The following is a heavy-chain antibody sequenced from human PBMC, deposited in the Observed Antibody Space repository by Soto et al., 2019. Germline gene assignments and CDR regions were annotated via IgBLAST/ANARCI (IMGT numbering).Heavy chain of an antibody. Sequence: QVQLVESGGGVVQPGRSLRLSCAASGFTFSSYGMHWVRQAPGKGLEWVAVIWYDGSNKYYADSVKGRFTISRDNSKNTLYLQMNSLRAEDTAVYYCARWYYDILAGYSFDYWGQGTLVTVSS. CDR3: ARWYYDILAGYSFDY. J-gene: IGHJ4*02. CDR2: IWYDGSNK. V-gene: IGHV3-33*01. D-gene: IGHD3-9*01. CDR1: GFTFSSYG.